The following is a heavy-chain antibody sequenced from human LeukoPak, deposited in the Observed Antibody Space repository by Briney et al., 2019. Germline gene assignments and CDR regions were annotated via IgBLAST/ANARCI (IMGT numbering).Heavy chain of an antibody. J-gene: IGHJ4*02. CDR3: AKDRWEDY. CDR2: ISYDGSNK. D-gene: IGHD1-26*01. Sequence: GGSLRLSCAASGFTFSSYGMHWVRQAPGKGLEWVAVISYDGSNKYYADSVKGRFTISRDNSKNTLYLQMSSLRAEDTAVYYCAKDRWEDYWGQGTLVTVSS. V-gene: IGHV3-30*18. CDR1: GFTFSSYG.